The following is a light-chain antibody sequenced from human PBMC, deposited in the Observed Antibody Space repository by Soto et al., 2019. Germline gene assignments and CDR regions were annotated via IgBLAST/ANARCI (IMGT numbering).Light chain of an antibody. Sequence: QSVLTQPPSVSGAPGQRVTISCTGSSSNIGAGYDVHWYQQLPGTAPKLLIYGNSNRPSGVPDRFSGSKSGTSASLAITGLQAEDEADYYCQSYDSSLGVFGTGTKVNRP. V-gene: IGLV1-40*01. J-gene: IGLJ1*01. CDR3: QSYDSSLGV. CDR2: GNS. CDR1: SSNIGAGYD.